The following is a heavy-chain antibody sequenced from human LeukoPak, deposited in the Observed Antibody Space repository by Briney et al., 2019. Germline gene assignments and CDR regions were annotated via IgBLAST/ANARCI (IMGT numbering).Heavy chain of an antibody. V-gene: IGHV4-34*01. CDR3: ARFYDILTGYSIGNWFDP. J-gene: IGHJ5*02. Sequence: SETLSLTCAVYGRSFSGYYGSWIRQPPGKGLEWIGEINHSGRTNYNPSLKSRVTISVDTSKNQFSLKLSSVTAADTAVYYCARFYDILTGYSIGNWFDPWGQGTLVTVSS. CDR1: GRSFSGYY. CDR2: INHSGRT. D-gene: IGHD3-9*01.